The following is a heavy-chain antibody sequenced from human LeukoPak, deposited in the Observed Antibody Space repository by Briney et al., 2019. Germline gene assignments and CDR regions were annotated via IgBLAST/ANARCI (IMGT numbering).Heavy chain of an antibody. V-gene: IGHV4-59*01. CDR2: IYYSGST. CDR1: GGSFSGYY. D-gene: IGHD6-19*01. CDR3: ARGQLQWLAYFDY. Sequence: SETLSLTCAVYGGSFSGYYWSWIRQPPGKGLEWIGYIYYSGSTNYNPSLKSRVTISVDTSKNQFSLKLSSVTAADTAVYYCARGQLQWLAYFDYWGQGTLVTVSS. J-gene: IGHJ4*02.